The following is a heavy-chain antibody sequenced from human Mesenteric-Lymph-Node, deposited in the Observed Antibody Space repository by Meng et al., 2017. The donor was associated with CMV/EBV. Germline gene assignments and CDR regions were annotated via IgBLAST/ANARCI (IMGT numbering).Heavy chain of an antibody. V-gene: IGHV3-30*02. Sequence: GGSLRLSCAASGFTFSNYGMHWVRQAPGKGLEWVAFIRYDGSNKYYGDSVKGRFTISRDNSKNTLYLQMNSLRAEDTAVYYCTRAIVLVPAAEYYFDYWGQGTLVTVSS. CDR1: GFTFSNYG. CDR3: TRAIVLVPAAEYYFDY. J-gene: IGHJ4*02. CDR2: IRYDGSNK. D-gene: IGHD2-2*01.